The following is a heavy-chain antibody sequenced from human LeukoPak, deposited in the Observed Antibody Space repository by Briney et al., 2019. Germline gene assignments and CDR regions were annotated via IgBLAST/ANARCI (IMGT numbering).Heavy chain of an antibody. V-gene: IGHV4-59*01. CDR2: IYYSGST. Sequence: PSETLSLTCTVSGGSISSYYWSWIRQPPGKGLEWIGYIYYSGSTNYNPSLKSRVTISVDTSKNQFSLKLSSVTAADTAVYYCASGYDSSGWPFDYWGQGTLVTVSS. CDR1: GGSISSYY. J-gene: IGHJ4*02. D-gene: IGHD3-22*01. CDR3: ASGYDSSGWPFDY.